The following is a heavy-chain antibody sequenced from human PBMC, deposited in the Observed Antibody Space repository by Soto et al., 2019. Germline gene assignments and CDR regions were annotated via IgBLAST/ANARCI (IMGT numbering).Heavy chain of an antibody. Sequence: PSETLSLTCTVSGGSISSYYWSWIRQPAGKGLEWIGRIYTSGSTNYNPSLKSRVTMSVDTSKNQFSLKLSSVTAADTAVYYCARDSSYDFWSGYYSYYYRMDVWGQGTTVTVSS. J-gene: IGHJ6*02. V-gene: IGHV4-4*07. CDR2: IYTSGST. D-gene: IGHD3-3*01. CDR3: ARDSSYDFWSGYYSYYYRMDV. CDR1: GGSISSYY.